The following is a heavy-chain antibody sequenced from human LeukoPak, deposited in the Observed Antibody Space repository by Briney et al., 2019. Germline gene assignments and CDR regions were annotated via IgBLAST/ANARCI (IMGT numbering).Heavy chain of an antibody. CDR3: ARDGDADSD. J-gene: IGHJ4*02. D-gene: IGHD2-21*02. CDR2: IYYSGST. CDR1: GGSISSYY. V-gene: IGHV4-59*01. Sequence: SETLSLTCTVSGGSISSYYWSWIRQPPGKGLEWIGYIYYSGSTNYTPSLKSRVTISVDTSKNQFSLKLSSVTAADTAVYYCARDGDADSDWGQGTLVTVSS.